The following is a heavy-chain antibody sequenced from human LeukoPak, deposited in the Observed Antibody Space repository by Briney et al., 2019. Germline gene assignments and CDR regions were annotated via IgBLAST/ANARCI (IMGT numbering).Heavy chain of an antibody. D-gene: IGHD1-26*01. V-gene: IGHV1-69*13. CDR1: GGTFSSYA. J-gene: IGHJ4*02. Sequence: SVKVSCKASGGTFSSYAISWVRQAPGQGLEWMGGITPIFGTAYYAQKFQGRVTITADESTSTAYMELSSLRSEDTAVYYCARDIVGATGFDYWGQGTLVTVSS. CDR3: ARDIVGATGFDY. CDR2: ITPIFGTA.